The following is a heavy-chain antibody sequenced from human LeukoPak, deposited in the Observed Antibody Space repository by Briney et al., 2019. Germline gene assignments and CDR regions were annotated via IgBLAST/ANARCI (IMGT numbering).Heavy chain of an antibody. CDR3: ARGRPGGSYSYYFDY. D-gene: IGHD1-26*01. V-gene: IGHV4-31*03. Sequence: SETLSLTCTVSGGSISSGGYYWSWIRQHPGKGLEWIGCIYYSGSTYYNPSLKSRVTISVDASKNQFSLKLSSVTAADTAVYYCARGRPGGSYSYYFDYWGQGTLVTVSS. J-gene: IGHJ4*02. CDR2: IYYSGST. CDR1: GGSISSGGYY.